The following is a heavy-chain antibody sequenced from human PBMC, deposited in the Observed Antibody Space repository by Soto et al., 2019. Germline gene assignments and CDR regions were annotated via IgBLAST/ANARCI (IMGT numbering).Heavy chain of an antibody. D-gene: IGHD2-2*01. J-gene: IGHJ6*02. CDR2: INPNSGGT. CDR3: ARGPVVVVPAAHPYYGMDV. CDR1: GYTFTGYY. V-gene: IGHV1-2*04. Sequence: ASVKVSCKASGYTFTGYYMHWVRQAPGQGLEWMGWINPNSGGTNYAQKFQGWVTMTRDTSISTAYMELSRLRSDDTAVYYCARGPVVVVPAAHPYYGMDVWGQGTTVTVSS.